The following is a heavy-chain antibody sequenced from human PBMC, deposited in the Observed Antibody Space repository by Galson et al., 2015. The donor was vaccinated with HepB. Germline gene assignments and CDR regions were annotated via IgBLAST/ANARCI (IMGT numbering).Heavy chain of an antibody. D-gene: IGHD4-17*01. V-gene: IGHV3-48*04. J-gene: IGHJ4*02. Sequence: SLRLSCAASGFTFSSYSMNWVRQAPGKGLEWVPYISSSSSTIYYADSVKGRFTISRDNAKNSLYLQMNSLRAEDTAVYYCARGREDYGDFPHIDYWGQGTLVTVSS. CDR3: ARGREDYGDFPHIDY. CDR2: ISSSSSTI. CDR1: GFTFSSYS.